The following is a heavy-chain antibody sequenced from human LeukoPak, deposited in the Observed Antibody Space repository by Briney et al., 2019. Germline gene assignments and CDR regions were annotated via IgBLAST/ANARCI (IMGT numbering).Heavy chain of an antibody. J-gene: IGHJ4*02. CDR2: IYTSWST. Sequence: PSETLSLTCTVSGGSISSYYWSWIRQPAWKGLEWIGRIYTSWSTNYNPSLTSRVTMSVDTSKNQFSLKLSSVTAADTAVYYCARGPNEYSSSYPLDYWGQGTLVTVSS. CDR3: ARGPNEYSSSYPLDY. D-gene: IGHD6-6*01. V-gene: IGHV4-4*07. CDR1: GGSISSYY.